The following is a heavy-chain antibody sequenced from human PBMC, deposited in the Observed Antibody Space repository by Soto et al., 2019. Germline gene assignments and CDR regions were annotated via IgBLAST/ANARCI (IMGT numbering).Heavy chain of an antibody. Sequence: EVQLVESGGGLVQPGGSLRLSCAASGFTFSSYWMHWVRQAPGKGLVWVSRINSDGSSTSYADSVKGRFTISRDNAKNTLYLQMNSLRAEDTAVYYCARDRVTMIVINGMDVCGQGTTVTVSS. J-gene: IGHJ6*02. V-gene: IGHV3-74*01. CDR1: GFTFSSYW. D-gene: IGHD3-22*01. CDR3: ARDRVTMIVINGMDV. CDR2: INSDGSST.